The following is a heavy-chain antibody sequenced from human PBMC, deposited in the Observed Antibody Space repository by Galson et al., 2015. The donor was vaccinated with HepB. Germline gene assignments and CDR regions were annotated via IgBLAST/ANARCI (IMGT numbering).Heavy chain of an antibody. CDR1: GFSFTNYG. V-gene: IGHV3-30*18. Sequence: SLRLSCAASGFSFTNYGMHWVRQAPGKGLEWVAVISSEGRNKYYADSVKGRFSISRDNSKNTLYLQMNSLRAEDTAIYYCAKGLTGHYLFYYYGMDVWGQGTTVTVSS. CDR2: ISSEGRNK. D-gene: IGHD3-9*01. J-gene: IGHJ6*02. CDR3: AKGLTGHYLFYYYGMDV.